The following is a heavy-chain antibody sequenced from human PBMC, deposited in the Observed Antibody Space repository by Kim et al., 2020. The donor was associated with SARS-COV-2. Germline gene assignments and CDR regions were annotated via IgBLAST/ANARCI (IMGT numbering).Heavy chain of an antibody. J-gene: IGHJ4*02. CDR3: ARGSDCSSTSCYPYFDY. D-gene: IGHD2-2*01. V-gene: IGHV4-34*01. Sequence: KSRVTISVDTSKNQFSRKLSSVTAADTAVYYCARGSDCSSTSCYPYFDYWGQGTLVTVSS.